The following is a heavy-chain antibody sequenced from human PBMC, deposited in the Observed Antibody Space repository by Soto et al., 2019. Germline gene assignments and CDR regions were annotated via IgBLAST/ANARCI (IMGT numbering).Heavy chain of an antibody. Sequence: QMQLQESGPGLVKPSETLSLTCTVSGGSIRSYYWSWIRQPPGKGLEWIGNICYSGSTNYNPSLKSRVTISVDTSKNQFSLKLSSVTAADTAVYYCARTYGDCFDYWGQGTLVTVSS. D-gene: IGHD4-17*01. CDR2: ICYSGST. CDR3: ARTYGDCFDY. J-gene: IGHJ4*02. V-gene: IGHV4-59*01. CDR1: GGSIRSYY.